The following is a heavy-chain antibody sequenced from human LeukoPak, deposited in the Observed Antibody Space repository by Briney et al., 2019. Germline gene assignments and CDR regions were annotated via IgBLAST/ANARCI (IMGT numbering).Heavy chain of an antibody. CDR2: IYPDDSVT. Sequence: GASLKISRKASGYTFSDYWIGWVRQMPGKGPVCLGIIYPDDSVTRYSPSFQGQVTISADKSISTAYLQWTSLEASDTAMYYCARFLGDNNWAQRRHFDSWGQGTLVTVSS. D-gene: IGHD1-20*01. J-gene: IGHJ5*01. CDR3: ARFLGDNNWAQRRHFDS. CDR1: GYTFSDYW. V-gene: IGHV5-51*01.